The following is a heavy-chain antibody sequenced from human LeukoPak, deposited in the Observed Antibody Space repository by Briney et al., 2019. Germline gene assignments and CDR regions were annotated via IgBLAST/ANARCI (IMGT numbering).Heavy chain of an antibody. D-gene: IGHD3-3*01. CDR2: IYHSGST. J-gene: IGHJ5*02. V-gene: IGHV4-38-2*01. Sequence: KPSETLSLTCAVSGYSISSGYYWGWIRQPPGKGLEWIGSIYHSGSTYYNPSLKSRVTISVDTSKNQFSLKLSSVTAAHTAVYYCARLSYDFWSGYYTVPFDWFDPWGQGTLVTVSS. CDR3: ARLSYDFWSGYYTVPFDWFDP. CDR1: GYSISSGYY.